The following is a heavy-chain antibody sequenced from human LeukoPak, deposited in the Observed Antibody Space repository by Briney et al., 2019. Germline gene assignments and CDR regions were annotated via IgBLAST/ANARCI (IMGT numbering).Heavy chain of an antibody. D-gene: IGHD5-18*01. CDR1: GFTFRNYG. Sequence: PGGSLRLSCAASGFTFRNYGMSWVRQAPGKGLEWVSAINTSGGSTYYADSVKGRFTISRDNSKNTLYLQMNSLRAEDTAIYYCARTTEGGYTYNYFYYYYMDVWGKGTTVTISS. CDR3: ARTTEGGYTYNYFYYYYMDV. CDR2: INTSGGST. J-gene: IGHJ6*03. V-gene: IGHV3-23*01.